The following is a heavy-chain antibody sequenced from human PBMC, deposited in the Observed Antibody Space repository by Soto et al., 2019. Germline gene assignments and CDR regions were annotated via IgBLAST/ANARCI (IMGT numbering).Heavy chain of an antibody. J-gene: IGHJ5*02. V-gene: IGHV3-30-3*01. CDR2: ISYDGSNK. Sequence: RGGALRLSCAASGFTFSSYAMHWFRQAPGKGLEWVAVISYDGSNKYYADSVKGRFTISRDNSKNTLYLQMNSLRAEDTAVYYCARGPFPGPNLNWFDPWVQGTLVTVSS. D-gene: IGHD1-7*01. CDR3: ARGPFPGPNLNWFDP. CDR1: GFTFSSYA.